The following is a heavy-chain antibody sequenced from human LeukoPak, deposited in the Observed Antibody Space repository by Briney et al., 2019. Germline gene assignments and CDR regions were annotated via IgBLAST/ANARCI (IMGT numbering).Heavy chain of an antibody. CDR3: AREGICSSTSCYGGYNWFDP. J-gene: IGHJ5*02. CDR1: GGSFSGYY. D-gene: IGHD2-2*01. V-gene: IGHV4-34*01. CDR2: INHSGST. Sequence: SETLSLTCAVYGGSFSGYYWSWIRQPPGKGLEWIGKINHSGSTNYNPSLKSRVTISVDTSKNQFSLKLSSVTAADTAVYYCAREGICSSTSCYGGYNWFDPWGQGTLVTVSS.